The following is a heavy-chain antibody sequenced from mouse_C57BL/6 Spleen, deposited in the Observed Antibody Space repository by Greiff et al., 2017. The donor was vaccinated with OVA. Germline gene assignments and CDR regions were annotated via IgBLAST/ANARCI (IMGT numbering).Heavy chain of an antibody. CDR1: GFTFSDFY. Sequence: EVNVVESGGGLVQSGRSLRLSCATSGFTFSDFYMEWVRQAPGKGLEWIAASRNKANDYTTEYSASVKGRFIVSRDTSQSILYLQMNALRAEDTAIYYCARDPFPYARDYWGQGTSVTVSS. J-gene: IGHJ4*01. V-gene: IGHV7-1*01. CDR2: SRNKANDYTT. CDR3: ARDPFPYARDY.